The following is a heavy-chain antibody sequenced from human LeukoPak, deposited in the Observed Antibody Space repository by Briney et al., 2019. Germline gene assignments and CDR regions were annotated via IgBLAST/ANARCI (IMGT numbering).Heavy chain of an antibody. V-gene: IGHV4-38-2*01. CDR2: IYHSGST. CDR1: GYSMRSGYY. Sequence: SETLSLTCAVSGYSMRSGYYRDWIRQPPGKGLEWIGSIYHSGSTYNNPSLKSRVTISVDTSKNQFSLNLSSVTAADTAVYYCASRSYSYGYNYWGQGNLVTVSS. J-gene: IGHJ4*02. D-gene: IGHD5-18*01. CDR3: ASRSYSYGYNY.